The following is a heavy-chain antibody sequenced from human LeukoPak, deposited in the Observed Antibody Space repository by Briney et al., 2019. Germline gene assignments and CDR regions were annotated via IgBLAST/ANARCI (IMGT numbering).Heavy chain of an antibody. CDR1: GGSFSGYY. J-gene: IGHJ5*02. Sequence: SETLSLTCAVYGGSFSGYYWSWIRQPPGKGLEWIGEINHSGSTNYNPSLESRVTISVDTSKNQFSLKLSSVTAADTAVYYCARAVLRYFDWLLAYNWFGPWGQGTLVTVSS. V-gene: IGHV4-34*01. CDR2: INHSGST. D-gene: IGHD3-9*01. CDR3: ARAVLRYFDWLLAYNWFGP.